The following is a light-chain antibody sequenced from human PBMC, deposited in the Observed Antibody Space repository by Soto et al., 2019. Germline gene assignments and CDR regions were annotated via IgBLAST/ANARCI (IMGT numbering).Light chain of an antibody. J-gene: IGKJ5*01. CDR3: QQYNNWPAIT. CDR1: QSVSTN. CDR2: GAS. V-gene: IGKV3D-15*01. Sequence: EIVMTQSPATLSVSPGERATLSCRASQSVSTNLAWYQQKPGQAPRLLMFGASTRATGIPARFSGSGSGTEFTLTISSPQSEDFAVYYCQQYNNWPAITFGQGTRLEIK.